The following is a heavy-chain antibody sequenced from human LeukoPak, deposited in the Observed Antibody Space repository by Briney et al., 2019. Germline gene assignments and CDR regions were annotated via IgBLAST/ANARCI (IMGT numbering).Heavy chain of an antibody. D-gene: IGHD2-15*01. Sequence: GGSLRLSCAASGFTFDDYGMSWVRQAPGKGLEWVSGINWNGGSTGYADSVKGRFTISRDNAKNSLYLQMNSLRAEDTALYHCARIPDVVVVAANYYGMDVWGQGTTVTVSS. CDR1: GFTFDDYG. CDR2: INWNGGST. V-gene: IGHV3-20*01. CDR3: ARIPDVVVVAANYYGMDV. J-gene: IGHJ6*02.